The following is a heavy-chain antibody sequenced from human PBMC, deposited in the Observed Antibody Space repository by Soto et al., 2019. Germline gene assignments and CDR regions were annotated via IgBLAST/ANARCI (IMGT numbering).Heavy chain of an antibody. CDR3: ARTTVTYYYYYGMDV. D-gene: IGHD4-4*01. CDR2: IYYSGST. J-gene: IGHJ6*02. V-gene: IGHV4-59*01. CDR1: GGSISSYY. Sequence: PSETLSLTCTVSGGSISSYYWSWIRQPPGKGLEWIGYIYYSGSTNYNPSLKSRVTISVDTSKNQFSLKLSSVTAADTAVYYCARTTVTYYYYYGMDVWGQGTTVTVSS.